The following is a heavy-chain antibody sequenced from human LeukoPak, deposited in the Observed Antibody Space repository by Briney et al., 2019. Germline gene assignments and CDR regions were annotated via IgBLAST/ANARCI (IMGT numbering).Heavy chain of an antibody. CDR1: GGSISSGGYY. CDR2: IYHSGST. V-gene: IGHV4-30-2*01. D-gene: IGHD6-19*01. Sequence: PSQTLSLTCTVSGGSISSGGYYWSWIRQPPGKGLEWIGYIYHSGSTYYNPSLKSRVTISVDRSKNQFSLKLSSVTAADTAVYYCARTTSSGWSGFDYWGQGTLVTVSS. CDR3: ARTTSSGWSGFDY. J-gene: IGHJ4*02.